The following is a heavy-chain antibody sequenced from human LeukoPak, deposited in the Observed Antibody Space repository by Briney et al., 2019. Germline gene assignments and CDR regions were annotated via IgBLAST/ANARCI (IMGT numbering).Heavy chain of an antibody. Sequence: SETLSLTCTVSGGSISSYCWSWIRQPPGKGMEWIGYIYYSGSTNYNPSLKSRVTISVDTSKNQFSLKLSSVTAADTAVYYCARSHNQAGTTYYYYGMDVWGQGTTVTVSS. D-gene: IGHD1-1*01. V-gene: IGHV4-59*01. CDR1: GGSISSYC. CDR2: IYYSGST. J-gene: IGHJ6*02. CDR3: ARSHNQAGTTYYYYGMDV.